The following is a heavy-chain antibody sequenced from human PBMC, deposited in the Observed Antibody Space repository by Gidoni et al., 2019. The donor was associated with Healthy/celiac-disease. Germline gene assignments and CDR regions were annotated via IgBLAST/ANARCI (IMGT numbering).Heavy chain of an antibody. CDR1: GGSFSGYY. CDR3: ARVAKQWLVRNWFDP. D-gene: IGHD6-19*01. J-gene: IGHJ5*02. Sequence: QVQLQQWGAGLLKPSETLSLTCAVYGGSFSGYYWSWIRQPPGKGLEWIGEINHSGSTNYNPSLKSRVTISVDTSKNQFSLKLSSVTAADTAVYYCARVAKQWLVRNWFDPWGQGTLVTVSS. V-gene: IGHV4-34*01. CDR2: INHSGST.